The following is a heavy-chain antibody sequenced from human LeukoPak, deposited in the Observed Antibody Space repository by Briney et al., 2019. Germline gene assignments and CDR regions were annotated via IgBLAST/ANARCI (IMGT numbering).Heavy chain of an antibody. Sequence: SETLSLTCTVSGGSISSYYRSWIRQPPGKGLEWIGYIYYSGSTNYNPSLKSRVAISVDTSKNQFSLKLSSVTAADTAVYYCARGTPGNRFDPWGQGTLVTVSS. D-gene: IGHD2-15*01. CDR3: ARGTPGNRFDP. V-gene: IGHV4-59*01. J-gene: IGHJ5*02. CDR1: GGSISSYY. CDR2: IYYSGST.